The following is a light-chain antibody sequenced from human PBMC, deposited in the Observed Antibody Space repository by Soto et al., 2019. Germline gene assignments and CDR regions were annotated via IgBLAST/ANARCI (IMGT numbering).Light chain of an antibody. J-gene: IGKJ1*01. Sequence: EIVLTQSPAILSVSPGERATLSCRASQSVSSNCLAWYRQRPGQAPRLLIYGASTRATGTPDRISGSGSGTDFNLTISRPEPEDFAVYYCQQCGSSRRTFGQGTKVDIK. CDR1: QSVSSNC. CDR3: QQCGSSRRT. V-gene: IGKV3-20*01. CDR2: GAS.